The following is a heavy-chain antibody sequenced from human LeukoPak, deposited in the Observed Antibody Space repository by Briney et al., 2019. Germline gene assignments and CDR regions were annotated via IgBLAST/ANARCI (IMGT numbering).Heavy chain of an antibody. V-gene: IGHV3-7*03. D-gene: IGHD3-10*01. CDR2: IKQDGSEK. Sequence: PGGSLRLSCAASGFTFSSYWMSWVRQAPGKGLEWVANIKQDGSEKYYVDSVKGRFTISRDNAKNSLYLQMNSLRAEDTAVYYCARGAGSGRDYYYGMDVWGQGTTVTVSS. CDR3: ARGAGSGRDYYYGMDV. CDR1: GFTFSSYW. J-gene: IGHJ6*02.